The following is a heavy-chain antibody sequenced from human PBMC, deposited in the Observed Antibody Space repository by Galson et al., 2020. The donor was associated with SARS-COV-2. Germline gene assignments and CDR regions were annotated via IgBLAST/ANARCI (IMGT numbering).Heavy chain of an antibody. Sequence: HGESLKISCKGSGYSFTSYWIGWVRQMPGKGLEWMGIIYPGDSDTRYSPSFQGQVTISADKSISTAYLQWSSLKASDTAMYYCARHGADRLLWFGELGYWGQGTLVTVSS. CDR2: IYPGDSDT. D-gene: IGHD3-10*01. V-gene: IGHV5-51*01. CDR1: GYSFTSYW. J-gene: IGHJ4*02. CDR3: ARHGADRLLWFGELGY.